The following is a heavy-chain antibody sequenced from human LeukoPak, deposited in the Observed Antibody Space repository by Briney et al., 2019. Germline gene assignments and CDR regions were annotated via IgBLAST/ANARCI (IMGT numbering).Heavy chain of an antibody. J-gene: IGHJ4*02. CDR1: GFTFSSYW. CDR3: TRVGASVGAFDY. D-gene: IGHD1-26*01. CDR2: INSDGSST. V-gene: IGHV3-74*01. Sequence: GGSLRLSCAASGFTFSSYWMHWVRQAPGKGLVWVSRINSDGSSTSYADSVKGRFTISRDNAKNTLYLQMNSLRAEDTAVYYCTRVGASVGAFDYWGQGTQVTVSS.